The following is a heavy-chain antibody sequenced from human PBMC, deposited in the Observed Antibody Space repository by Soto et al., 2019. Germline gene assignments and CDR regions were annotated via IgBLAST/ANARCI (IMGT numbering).Heavy chain of an antibody. CDR1: GFTFDSNA. J-gene: IGHJ4*02. CDR2: ISGSGDYT. CDR3: AKNRGLQYYFDY. V-gene: IGHV3-23*01. Sequence: EVQLLESGGGLVRPGGPLRLSVAALGFTFDSNAMNGFPQPQGKGLEWVSTISGSGDYTYYTDSVKGRFTISRDNSKNMMYLQMNSLRAEDTAIYYCAKNRGLQYYFDYWGQGTLVTVSS.